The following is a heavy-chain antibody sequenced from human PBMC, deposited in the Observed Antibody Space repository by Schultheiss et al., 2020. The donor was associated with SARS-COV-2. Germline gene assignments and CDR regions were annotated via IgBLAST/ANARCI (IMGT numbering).Heavy chain of an antibody. CDR2: INSNSGGT. V-gene: IGHV1-2*06. Sequence: ASVKVSCKASGYTFTGYYIHWVRQAPGQGLEWMGRINSNSGGTNYAQKLQGRVTMTTDTSTSTAYMELRSLRSDDTAVYYCARVGVVSFWNKAYYYYYMDVWGRGTTVTVAS. J-gene: IGHJ6*03. CDR3: ARVGVVSFWNKAYYYYYMDV. D-gene: IGHD1/OR15-1a*01. CDR1: GYTFTGYY.